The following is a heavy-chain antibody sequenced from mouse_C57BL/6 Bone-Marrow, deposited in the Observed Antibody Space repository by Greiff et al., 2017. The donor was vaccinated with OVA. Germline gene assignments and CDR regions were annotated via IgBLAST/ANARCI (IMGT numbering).Heavy chain of an antibody. J-gene: IGHJ4*01. D-gene: IGHD3-2*02. Sequence: EVQLVESGGGLVKPGGSLKLSCAASGYTFSDYGMHWVRQAPEKGLEWVAYISRGSGTINYADKVKGRITISRDNAKNTPFLQLTSLRSEDTAIDYCARPNSSGYDYAMDYWGQGTSVTVSS. V-gene: IGHV5-17*01. CDR3: ARPNSSGYDYAMDY. CDR1: GYTFSDYG. CDR2: ISRGSGTI.